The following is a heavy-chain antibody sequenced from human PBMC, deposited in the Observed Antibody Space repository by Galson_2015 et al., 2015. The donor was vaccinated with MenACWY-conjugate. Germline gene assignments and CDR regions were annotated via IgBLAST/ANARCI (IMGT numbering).Heavy chain of an antibody. CDR2: ISSDTTGK. D-gene: IGHD3-16*01. V-gene: IGHV3-30*01. CDR1: GFTFTSHA. J-gene: IGHJ5*02. Sequence: SLRLSCAASGFTFTSHALHWVRQAPGKGLQWVAVISSDTTGKFYAESVRGRFSISRDNYKNTVSLQMNSLRRDDTALYHCVRAADAVVWGAVVPWGQGTLVTVSS. CDR3: VRAADAVVWGAVVP.